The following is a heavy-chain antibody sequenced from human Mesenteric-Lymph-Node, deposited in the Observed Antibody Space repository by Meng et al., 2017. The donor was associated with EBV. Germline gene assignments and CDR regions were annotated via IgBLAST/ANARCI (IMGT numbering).Heavy chain of an antibody. J-gene: IGHJ5*02. CDR2: VSGSGGST. D-gene: IGHD6-19*01. CDR1: EFTFSDYV. Sequence: QLWGSGGALGPRGGSLGLSCSAFEFTFSDYVMYWVRKAPGRGLEWVSQVSGSGGSTYYADSVKGRFTIYRDNSKNTLYLQMNSLGVGDTAVYYCVKDLAVAGTWGQGTLVTVSS. CDR3: VKDLAVAGT. V-gene: IGHV3-23*01.